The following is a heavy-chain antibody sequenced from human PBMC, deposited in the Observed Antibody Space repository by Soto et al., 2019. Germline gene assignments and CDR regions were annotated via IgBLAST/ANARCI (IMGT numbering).Heavy chain of an antibody. J-gene: IGHJ4*02. CDR3: AHRPSYCSGGSCYSGFDY. D-gene: IGHD2-15*01. CDR1: GFSLGTSGVG. V-gene: IGHV2-5*02. CDR2: IYWDDDK. Sequence: QITLKESDPTLVKPTQTLTLTCTFSGFSLGTSGVGVGWIRQPPGKALEWLALIYWDDDKRYSPSLKSRLTITKDTSKNQVVLTMTNMDPVDTATYYCAHRPSYCSGGSCYSGFDYWGQGTLVTVSS.